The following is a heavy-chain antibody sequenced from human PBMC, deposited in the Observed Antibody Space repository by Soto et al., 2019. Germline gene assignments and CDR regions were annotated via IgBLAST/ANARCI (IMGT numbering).Heavy chain of an antibody. D-gene: IGHD2-8*01. CDR1: GYTFTRYG. CDR2: ISGYNGGT. J-gene: IGHJ6*02. V-gene: IGHV1-18*01. Sequence: ASVKVSCKASGYTFTRYGISWVRRAPGQGLEWMGWISGYNGGTNYAQKFQGRVSMTIDTSTTTAYMELRSLTSDDTAVYYCAKNGQPPYYYYGMDAWGQGTKVTAP. CDR3: AKNGQPPYYYYGMDA.